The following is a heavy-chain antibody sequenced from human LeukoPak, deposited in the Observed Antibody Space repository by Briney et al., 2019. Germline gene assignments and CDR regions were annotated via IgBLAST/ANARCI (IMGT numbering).Heavy chain of an antibody. Sequence: PGGSLRLSCAASGFTFSSYSMNWVRQAPGKGLEWVSSISSSSSYIYYADSVKGRFTISRDNAKNSLYLQMNSLRAEDTAVYYCARDNGYSLGGNWFDPWGQGTLVTVSS. J-gene: IGHJ5*02. CDR3: ARDNGYSLGGNWFDP. CDR2: ISSSSSYI. V-gene: IGHV3-21*01. CDR1: GFTFSSYS. D-gene: IGHD5-18*01.